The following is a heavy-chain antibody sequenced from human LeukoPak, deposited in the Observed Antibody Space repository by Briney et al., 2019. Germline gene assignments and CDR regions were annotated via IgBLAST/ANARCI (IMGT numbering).Heavy chain of an antibody. Sequence: GESLQISSKGSGYTFTSYWIGWVRQMPGTGLEWMGVIYPADSDTNYSPSFQGHVTISADKSISTAYLQWSSLKASDTAMYYCARAHCSGGSCYFRGFDTWGPGNLLTVSS. CDR3: ARAHCSGGSCYFRGFDT. J-gene: IGHJ4*02. V-gene: IGHV5-51*01. D-gene: IGHD2-15*01. CDR1: GYTFTSYW. CDR2: IYPADSDT.